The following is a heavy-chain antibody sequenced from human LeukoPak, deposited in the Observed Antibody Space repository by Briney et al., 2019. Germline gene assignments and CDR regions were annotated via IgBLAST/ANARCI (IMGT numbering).Heavy chain of an antibody. D-gene: IGHD3-10*01. CDR2: INHSGST. Sequence: PETLSLTCAVYGGSFSGYYWSWIRQPPGKGLEWIGEINHSGSTNYNPSLKSRVTISVDTSKNQFSLKLSSVTAADTAVYYCARGGTMVRGVRINWFDPWGQGTLVTVSS. CDR3: ARGGTMVRGVRINWFDP. J-gene: IGHJ5*02. V-gene: IGHV4-34*01. CDR1: GGSFSGYY.